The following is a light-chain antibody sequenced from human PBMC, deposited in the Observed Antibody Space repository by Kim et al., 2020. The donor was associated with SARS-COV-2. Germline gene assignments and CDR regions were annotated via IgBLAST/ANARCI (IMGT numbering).Light chain of an antibody. Sequence: QAVVTQAPSLTVSPGGTVTLTCGSSAGAVTSGHYPYWFQQKPGQAPRTLIYDINNRNAWTPARFSGSLPGGKAALTLSGAQPEDEADYFCLLTYNGIRLFGRGTQLTVL. CDR3: LLTYNGIRL. CDR1: AGAVTSGHY. CDR2: DIN. J-gene: IGLJ2*01. V-gene: IGLV7-46*01.